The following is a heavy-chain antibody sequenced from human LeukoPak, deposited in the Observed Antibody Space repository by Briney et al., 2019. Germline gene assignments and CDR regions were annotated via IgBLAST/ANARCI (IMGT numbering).Heavy chain of an antibody. J-gene: IGHJ4*02. CDR3: ARSSGYDLPFDY. D-gene: IGHD5-12*01. CDR1: GGSFSGYY. CDR2: IYTSGST. Sequence: SETLSLTCAVYGGSFSGYYWSWIRQPAGKGLEWIGRIYTSGSTNYNPSLKSRVTISVDTSKNQFSLKLSSVTAADTAVYYCARSSGYDLPFDYWGQGTLVTVSS. V-gene: IGHV4-59*10.